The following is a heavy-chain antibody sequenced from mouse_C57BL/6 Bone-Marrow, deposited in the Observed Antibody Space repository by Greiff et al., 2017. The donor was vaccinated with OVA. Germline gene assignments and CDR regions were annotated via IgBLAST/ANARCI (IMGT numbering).Heavy chain of an antibody. D-gene: IGHD1-1*01. Sequence: EVQLVESGPGLAKPSQTLSLTCSVTGYSITSDYWNWIRKFPGNKLEYMGYISYSGSTYYNPSLKSRISITRDTSKNQYYLQLNSVTTEDTATYYCARYRYYYGSSLYYFDYWGQGTTLTVSS. CDR1: GYSITSDY. CDR3: ARYRYYYGSSLYYFDY. J-gene: IGHJ2*01. V-gene: IGHV3-8*01. CDR2: ISYSGST.